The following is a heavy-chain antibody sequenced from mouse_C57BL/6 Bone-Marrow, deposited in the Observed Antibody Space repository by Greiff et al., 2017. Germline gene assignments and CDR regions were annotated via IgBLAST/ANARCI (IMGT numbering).Heavy chain of an antibody. J-gene: IGHJ2*01. CDR2: FYPGSGST. D-gene: IGHD2-4*01. V-gene: IGHV1-55*01. Sequence: VQLQQPGAELVKPGASVKMSCKASGYTFTSYWITWVKQRPGQGLEWIGDFYPGSGSTNYNEKFKRKATLTVDTSSSTAYVQLSSLTSEDSAVYYCATTDYGDFDNWGQGTTLTVSS. CDR3: ATTDYGDFDN. CDR1: GYTFTSYW.